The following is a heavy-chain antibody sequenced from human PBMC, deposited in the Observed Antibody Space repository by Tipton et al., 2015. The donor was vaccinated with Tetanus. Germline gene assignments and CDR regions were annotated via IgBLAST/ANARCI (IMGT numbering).Heavy chain of an antibody. CDR3: ARGKRYFPF. Sequence: GSLRLSCTASGFTFSDYYMSWIRQTPGKGLEWVSYISTNGGTIYYADSVKGRFTISRDNAKNSLYLQMYSLRAEDSAVYYCARGKRYFPFWGQGTLVTVSS. CDR2: ISTNGGTI. D-gene: IGHD1-14*01. CDR1: GFTFSDYY. J-gene: IGHJ4*02. V-gene: IGHV3-11*01.